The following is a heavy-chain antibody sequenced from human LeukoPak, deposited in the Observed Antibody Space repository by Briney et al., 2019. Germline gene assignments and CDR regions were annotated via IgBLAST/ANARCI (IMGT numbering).Heavy chain of an antibody. Sequence: GGSLRLSCAASGFTFSTYSMNWVRQAPGKGLEWVSSITSSRIYIYYADSVKGRFTISRDNAKNSLYLQMNSLRAEDTAVYYCARWGRGTGFDYWGQGTLATVSS. J-gene: IGHJ4*02. CDR3: ARWGRGTGFDY. CDR1: GFTFSTYS. CDR2: ITSSRIYI. D-gene: IGHD7-27*01. V-gene: IGHV3-21*01.